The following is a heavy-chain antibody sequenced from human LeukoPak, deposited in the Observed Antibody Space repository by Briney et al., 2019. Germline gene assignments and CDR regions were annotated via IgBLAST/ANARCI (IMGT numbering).Heavy chain of an antibody. CDR1: GFTFSSYS. Sequence: GGSLRLSCAASGFTFSSYSMNWVRQAPGKGLEWVSYISSSSSTIYYADSVKGRFTISRDNAKNSLYLQINSLRAEDTALYYCARERGYCGGDCYIRDAFDIWGQGTMVTVSS. D-gene: IGHD2-21*02. V-gene: IGHV3-48*04. CDR2: ISSSSSTI. CDR3: ARERGYCGGDCYIRDAFDI. J-gene: IGHJ3*02.